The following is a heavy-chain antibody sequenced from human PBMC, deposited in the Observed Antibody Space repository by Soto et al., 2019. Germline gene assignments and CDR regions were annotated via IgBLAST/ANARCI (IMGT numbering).Heavy chain of an antibody. CDR2: INHSGST. J-gene: IGHJ6*02. CDR3: ASIFCSGCGPYCYGMYV. CDR1: GGSFSGYY. D-gene: IGHD3-10*02. V-gene: IGHV4-34*01. Sequence: SETLSLTCAVYGGSFSGYYWSWIRQPPGKGLEWIGEINHSGSTNYNPSLKSRVTISVDTSKNQFSLKLSSVTAADTAVYYCASIFCSGCGPYCYGMYVWARRSTVTVSS.